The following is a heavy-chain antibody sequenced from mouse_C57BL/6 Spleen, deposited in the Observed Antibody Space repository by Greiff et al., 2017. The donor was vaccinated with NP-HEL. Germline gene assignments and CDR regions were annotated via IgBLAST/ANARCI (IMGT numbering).Heavy chain of an antibody. CDR1: GYTFTSYW. D-gene: IGHD2-5*01. CDR3: ARDYSKSFAY. V-gene: IGHV1-50*01. CDR2: IDPSDSYT. J-gene: IGHJ3*01. Sequence: QVQLKQPGAELVKPGASVKLSCKASGYTFTSYWMQWVKQRPGQGLEWIGEIDPSDSYTNYNQKFKGKATLTVDTSSSTAYMQLSSLTSEDSAVYYCARDYSKSFAYWGQGTLVTVSA.